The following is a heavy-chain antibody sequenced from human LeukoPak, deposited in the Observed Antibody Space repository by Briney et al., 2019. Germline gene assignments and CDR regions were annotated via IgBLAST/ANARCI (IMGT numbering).Heavy chain of an antibody. D-gene: IGHD4-17*01. Sequence: SGGSLRLSCAASGFTFSNCAMSWVRQAPGKGLEWVSGISEAGGSTNYADSVKGRFTISRDNSKNTLYLRMDSLRAEDTAVYYCAKGGATVIDYWGQGTLVTVSS. V-gene: IGHV3-23*01. CDR1: GFTFSNCA. CDR3: AKGGATVIDY. CDR2: ISEAGGST. J-gene: IGHJ4*02.